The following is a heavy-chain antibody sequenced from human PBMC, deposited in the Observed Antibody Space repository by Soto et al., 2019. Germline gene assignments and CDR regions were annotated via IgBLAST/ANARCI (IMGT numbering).Heavy chain of an antibody. V-gene: IGHV4-59*01. J-gene: IGHJ4*02. CDR1: GGSISSYY. CDR2: VYNGATT. D-gene: IGHD5-12*01. CDR3: ARDDSEGPATY. Sequence: PSETMSLTCIVSGGSISSYYWTWTRQPPGKGLEWIGCVYNGATTSYNPSLKSRVTISVDTSKNQFSLKLTSVTAADRAMYYCARDDSEGPATYWGQGTLVTVSS.